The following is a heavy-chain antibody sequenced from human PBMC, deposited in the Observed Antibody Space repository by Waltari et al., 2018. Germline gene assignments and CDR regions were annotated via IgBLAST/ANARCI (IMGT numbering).Heavy chain of an antibody. J-gene: IGHJ5*02. CDR2: IYYSGST. Sequence: QLQLQESGPGLVKPSETLSLTCTVSGGSISSSSYYWGWIRPPPGKGLEWIGSIYYSGSTYYNPSLKSRVTISVDTSKNQFSLKLSSVTAADTAVYYCAREFISHRFGIAVAGHGWFDPWGQGTLVTVSS. CDR3: AREFISHRFGIAVAGHGWFDP. V-gene: IGHV4-39*07. CDR1: GGSISSSSYY. D-gene: IGHD6-19*01.